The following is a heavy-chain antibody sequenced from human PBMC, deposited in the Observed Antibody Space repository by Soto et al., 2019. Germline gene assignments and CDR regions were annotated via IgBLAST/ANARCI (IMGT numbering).Heavy chain of an antibody. J-gene: IGHJ4*02. D-gene: IGHD6-13*01. CDR2: IYYSGST. Sequence: PSETLSLTCTVSGGSISSYYWSWIRQPPGKGLEWIGYIYYSGSTNYNPSLKSRVTMSVDTSKNHFSLRLTSVTAADTALYYCARQESGWYVFFDQWGQGTLVTVSS. CDR3: ARQESGWYVFFDQ. CDR1: GGSISSYY. V-gene: IGHV4-59*08.